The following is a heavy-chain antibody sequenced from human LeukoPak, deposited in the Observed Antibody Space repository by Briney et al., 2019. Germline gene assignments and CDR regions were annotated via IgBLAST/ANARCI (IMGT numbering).Heavy chain of an antibody. CDR1: GGSISSGGYY. D-gene: IGHD2-2*01. V-gene: IGHV4-31*03. J-gene: IGHJ6*02. CDR2: IYYSGST. Sequence: SETLSLTCTVSGGSISSGGYYWSWIRQHPGKGLEWIGYIYYSGSTYYNPSLKSRVTISVDTSKNQFSLKLSSVTAADTAVYYCARDARIVPADATYYGMDVWGQGTTVTVSS. CDR3: ARDARIVPADATYYGMDV.